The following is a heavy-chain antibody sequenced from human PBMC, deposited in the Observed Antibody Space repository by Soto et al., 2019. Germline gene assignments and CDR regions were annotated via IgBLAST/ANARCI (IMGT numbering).Heavy chain of an antibody. Sequence: GGSLRLSCAASGLTFSTYAMSWVRQAPGKGLEWVSVISGSGGSTYHTNSVKGRFTISRDNSNNTLYLQMNNLRAEDTAVYYCAKEGYYDFESWGQGTLVTVSS. CDR2: ISGSGGST. D-gene: IGHD3-3*01. CDR3: AKEGYYDFES. CDR1: GLTFSTYA. J-gene: IGHJ5*01. V-gene: IGHV3-23*01.